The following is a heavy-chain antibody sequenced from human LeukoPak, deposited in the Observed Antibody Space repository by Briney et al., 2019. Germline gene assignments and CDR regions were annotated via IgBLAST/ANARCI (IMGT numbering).Heavy chain of an antibody. Sequence: PSETLSLTCTVSGGSISSYYWSWIRQPPGNGLEWIGYIYYSGSTNYNPSLKSRVTISVDTSKNQFSLKLSSVTAADTAVYYCARVVDYDFWSGYPEGMDVWGQGTTVTVSS. CDR3: ARVVDYDFWSGYPEGMDV. CDR1: GGSISSYY. J-gene: IGHJ6*02. D-gene: IGHD3-3*01. V-gene: IGHV4-59*01. CDR2: IYYSGST.